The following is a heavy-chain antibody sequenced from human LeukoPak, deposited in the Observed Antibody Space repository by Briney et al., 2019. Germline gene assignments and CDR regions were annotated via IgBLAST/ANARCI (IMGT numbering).Heavy chain of an antibody. V-gene: IGHV3-64*01. CDR2: ISSTGGST. CDR1: GFTFSSYA. D-gene: IGHD3-3*01. J-gene: IGHJ6*02. Sequence: VRSLRLSRAASGFTFSSYAMHWVRQAPGKGLEYVSAISSTGGSTYYANSVKGRFTISRDNSKNTLYLQMGSLRAEDMAVYYCARGDSPRFLEWSKEPYYYGMDGWGQVTTVTVSS. CDR3: ARGDSPRFLEWSKEPYYYGMDG.